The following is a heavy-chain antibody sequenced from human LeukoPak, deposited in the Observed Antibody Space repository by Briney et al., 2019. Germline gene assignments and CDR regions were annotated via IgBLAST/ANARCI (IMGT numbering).Heavy chain of an antibody. CDR1: GGSTSSYY. CDR3: ASGYDSSGFFDY. CDR2: IYYSGST. Sequence: SETLSLTCTVAGGSTSSYYWSWVRQPPGKGLEWVGYIYYSGSTNYNPSLRTRATISVDTSKNQFSLKLSSVTAADTGVYYCASGYDSSGFFDYWGQGTLVTVSS. D-gene: IGHD3-22*01. V-gene: IGHV4-59*01. J-gene: IGHJ4*02.